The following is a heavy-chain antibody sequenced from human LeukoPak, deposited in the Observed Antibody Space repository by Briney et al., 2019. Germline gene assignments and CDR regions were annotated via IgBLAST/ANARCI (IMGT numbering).Heavy chain of an antibody. Sequence: GGSLRRSRAASGFTFSTYAVNWVRQAPGKGREGWSAISSSGVTTSYADPVKGRFSISRDNSKHPLYLRMNSLRAEDTALYSCAKDRNASPTTFASWGQGTLVTVSA. CDR1: GFTFSTYA. V-gene: IGHV3-23*01. D-gene: IGHD1-1*01. CDR3: AKDRNASPTTFAS. J-gene: IGHJ4*02. CDR2: ISSSGVTT.